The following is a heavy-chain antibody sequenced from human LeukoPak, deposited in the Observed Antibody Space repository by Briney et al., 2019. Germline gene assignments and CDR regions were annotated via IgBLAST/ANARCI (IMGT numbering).Heavy chain of an antibody. V-gene: IGHV4-38-2*02. Sequence: PSETLSLTCTVSGYSISSGYYWGWIRQPPGKGLEWIGSIYHSGSTYYNPSLKSRVTISVDTSKNQFSLKLSSVTAADTAVYYCARHSGDSDDTSYNNWFDPWGQGTLVTVSS. CDR3: ARHSGDSDDTSYNNWFDP. CDR1: GYSISSGYY. D-gene: IGHD2-21*02. CDR2: IYHSGST. J-gene: IGHJ5*02.